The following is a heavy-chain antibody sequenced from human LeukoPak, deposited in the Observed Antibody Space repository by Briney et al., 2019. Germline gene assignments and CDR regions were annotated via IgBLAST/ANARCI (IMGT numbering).Heavy chain of an antibody. J-gene: IGHJ6*02. CDR2: ISAYNGNT. D-gene: IGHD6-19*01. Sequence: ASVKVSCKASGYTFTSYGISWVRQAPGQGLEWMGWISAYNGNTNYAQKLQGRVTMTTDTSTSTAYMELRSLRSDDTAVYYCARDKDSSGWSYYYCYGMDVWGQGTTVTVSS. CDR3: ARDKDSSGWSYYYCYGMDV. CDR1: GYTFTSYG. V-gene: IGHV1-18*01.